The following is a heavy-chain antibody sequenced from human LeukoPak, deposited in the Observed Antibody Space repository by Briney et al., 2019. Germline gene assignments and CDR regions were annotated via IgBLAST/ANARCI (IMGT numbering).Heavy chain of an antibody. CDR2: ISAYNGNT. V-gene: IGHV1-18*04. CDR1: GYTFTGYY. D-gene: IGHD2-2*01. CDR3: ARYAASQMTYLSY. Sequence: ASVKVSCKASGYTFTGYYMHWVRQAPGQGLEWMGWISAYNGNTNYAQTLQGRVTMTTDTSTSTAYMELRSLRSDDTAVYYCARYAASQMTYLSYRGQGTLVTVSS. J-gene: IGHJ4*02.